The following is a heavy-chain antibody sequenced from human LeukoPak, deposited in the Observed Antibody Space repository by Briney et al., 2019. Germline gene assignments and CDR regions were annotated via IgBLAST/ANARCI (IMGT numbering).Heavy chain of an antibody. J-gene: IGHJ4*02. CDR2: ITSSGAYI. D-gene: IGHD1-26*01. Sequence: GGSLRLSCAGSGFPFSSYSMNWVRQAPGKGLEWVSSITSSGAYIYYSDSVKGRFTISRDNSKNTLYLQMNSLRAEDTAMYYCAKPEFSDSGSYYFDYWGQGTLVTVSS. V-gene: IGHV3-21*01. CDR1: GFPFSSYS. CDR3: AKPEFSDSGSYYFDY.